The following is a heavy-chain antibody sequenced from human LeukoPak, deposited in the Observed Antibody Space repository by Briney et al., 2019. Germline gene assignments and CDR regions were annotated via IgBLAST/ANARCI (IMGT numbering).Heavy chain of an antibody. CDR3: LVTTRSRGFDY. D-gene: IGHD1/OR15-1a*01. V-gene: IGHV3-9*01. Sequence: GGSLRLSCAASGLTFYDYAMHWVRQAPGKGLEWVSGITWNSGSIAYADSVKGRFTISRDNPKNSVYLQMSSLRAEDTAVYYCLVTTRSRGFDYWGQGTLVTVSS. CDR2: ITWNSGSI. CDR1: GLTFYDYA. J-gene: IGHJ4*02.